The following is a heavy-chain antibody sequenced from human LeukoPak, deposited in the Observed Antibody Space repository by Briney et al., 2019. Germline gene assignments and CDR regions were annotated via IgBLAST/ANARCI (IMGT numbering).Heavy chain of an antibody. V-gene: IGHV1-69*01. CDR1: GGTFSSYA. CDR3: ARARITMVRGVIINFGPYYYGMDV. Sequence: GASVKVSCKASGGTFSSYAISWVRQAPGQGLEWMGGIIPTFGTANYAQKFQGRVTITADESTSTAYMELSSLRSEDTAVYYCARARITMVRGVIINFGPYYYGMDVWGKGTTVTVSS. J-gene: IGHJ6*04. D-gene: IGHD3-10*01. CDR2: IIPTFGTA.